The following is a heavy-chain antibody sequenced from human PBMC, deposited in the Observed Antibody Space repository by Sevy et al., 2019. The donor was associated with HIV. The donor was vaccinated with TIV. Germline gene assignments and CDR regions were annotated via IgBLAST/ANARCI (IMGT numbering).Heavy chain of an antibody. V-gene: IGHV3-48*01. CDR1: GFTLSGYS. J-gene: IGHJ3*02. CDR2: ISSSSNTI. CDR3: ARGGSGGGATNAFDM. D-gene: IGHD1-26*01. Sequence: GGSLRLSCEAFGFTLSGYSMNWVRQAPGKGLEWVSYISSSSNTIYYADSVKGRFTISRDNAKNSLFLQMNSPRAEDTAVYYFARGGSGGGATNAFDMWGQGTMVTVSS.